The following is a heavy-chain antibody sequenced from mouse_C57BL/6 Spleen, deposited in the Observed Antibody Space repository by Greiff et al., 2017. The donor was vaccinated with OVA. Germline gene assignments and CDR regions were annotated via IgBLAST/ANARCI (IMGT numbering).Heavy chain of an antibody. CDR2: ISSGGSYT. J-gene: IGHJ4*01. D-gene: IGHD2-5*01. Sequence: DVKLQESGGDLVKPGGSLKLSCAASGFTFSSYGMSWVRQTPDKRLEWVATISSGGSYTYYPDSVKGRFTISRDNAKNTLYLQRSRLKSEDTAMYYCARLPYSNGAMDYGGQGTSVTVSS. V-gene: IGHV5-6*02. CDR3: ARLPYSNGAMDY. CDR1: GFTFSSYG.